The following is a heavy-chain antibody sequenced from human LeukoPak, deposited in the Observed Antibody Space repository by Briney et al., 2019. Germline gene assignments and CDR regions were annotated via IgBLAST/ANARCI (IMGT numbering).Heavy chain of an antibody. CDR3: ARAARVAARPCWFDP. Sequence: PGGSLRLSCAASGFTVSSNYMSWVRQAPGKGLEWVSVIYSGGRTYDADSVKGRFTISRDNSKNTLYLQMNSLRAEDTAVYYCARAARVAARPCWFDPWGQGTLVTVSS. D-gene: IGHD6-6*01. J-gene: IGHJ5*02. V-gene: IGHV3-66*01. CDR1: GFTVSSNY. CDR2: IYSGGRT.